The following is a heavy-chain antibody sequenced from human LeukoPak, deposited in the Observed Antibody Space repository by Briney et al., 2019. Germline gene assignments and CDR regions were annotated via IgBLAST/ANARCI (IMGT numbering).Heavy chain of an antibody. Sequence: GGSLRLSCTASGFTFKSYGFHWVRQAPGKGLEWVAFIRYDGGRTQYADSVKGRFTVSRDNSKNTLSLQMSSLTTEDTAVYYCAKDNSHYDFWSGYPDYWGQGTLVTVSS. J-gene: IGHJ4*02. CDR3: AKDNSHYDFWSGYPDY. V-gene: IGHV3-30*02. CDR1: GFTFKSYG. D-gene: IGHD3-3*01. CDR2: IRYDGGRT.